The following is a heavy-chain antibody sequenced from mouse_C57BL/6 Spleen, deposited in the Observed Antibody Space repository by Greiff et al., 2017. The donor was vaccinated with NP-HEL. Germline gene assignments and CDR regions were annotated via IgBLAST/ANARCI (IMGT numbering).Heavy chain of an antibody. Sequence: QVQLQQSGAELARPGASVKLSCKASGYTFTSYGISWVKQRTGQGLEWIGEIYPRSGNTYYNEKFKGKATLTADNSSSTAYMELRSLTSEDSAVYFSSRRDYDGSSFDYWGQGTTLTVSS. J-gene: IGHJ2*01. CDR2: IYPRSGNT. CDR3: SRRDYDGSSFDY. CDR1: GYTFTSYG. V-gene: IGHV1-81*01. D-gene: IGHD1-1*01.